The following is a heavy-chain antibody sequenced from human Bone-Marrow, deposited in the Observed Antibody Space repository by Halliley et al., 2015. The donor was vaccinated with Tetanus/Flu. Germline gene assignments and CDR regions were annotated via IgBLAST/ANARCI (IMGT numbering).Heavy chain of an antibody. CDR3: ARDWPRRDSYALDV. V-gene: IGHV4-31*02. D-gene: IGHD3-10*01. J-gene: IGHJ6*02. CDR2: IWESGSP. Sequence: GYIWESGSPFFNPSLKSRVSISLDPSGSQLSLKLSSLSVADTAVYYCARDWPRRDSYALDVWGQGITVTVSS.